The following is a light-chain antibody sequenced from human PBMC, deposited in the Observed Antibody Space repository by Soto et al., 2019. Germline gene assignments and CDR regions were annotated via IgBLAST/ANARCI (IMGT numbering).Light chain of an antibody. V-gene: IGLV1-40*01. CDR1: SSNMGAGYH. J-gene: IGLJ1*01. CDR3: QSSDSRLSGSDV. Sequence: QSVLTQPPAVSGAPGQRVTISYTGSSSNMGAGYHVHWYQQLPGAAPKLLIFGDSNRPSGVPDRFSGSKSGTSASLAITGLQADDEADYYCQSSDSRLSGSDVFGTGTKVTVL. CDR2: GDS.